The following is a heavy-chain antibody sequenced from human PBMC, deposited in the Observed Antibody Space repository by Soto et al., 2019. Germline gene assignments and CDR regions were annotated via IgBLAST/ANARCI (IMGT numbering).Heavy chain of an antibody. D-gene: IGHD3-10*01. J-gene: IGHJ5*02. CDR3: ARGNVTYGSGIYGINWFDP. Sequence: QVQLQESGPGLVKPSQTLSLTCTVSGGSISSGGYYWSWIRQHPGKGLECIGYIYYSVSTYYNPSLKSRVTISVDTSKNQFSLKLSSVTAADTAVYYCARGNVTYGSGIYGINWFDPWGQGTLVTVSS. V-gene: IGHV4-31*03. CDR1: GGSISSGGYY. CDR2: IYYSVST.